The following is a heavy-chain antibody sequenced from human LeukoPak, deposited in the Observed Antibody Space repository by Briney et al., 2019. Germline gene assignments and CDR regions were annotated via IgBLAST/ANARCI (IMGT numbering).Heavy chain of an antibody. CDR2: MKGDGSEI. CDR3: ARPAYTAAYDL. V-gene: IGHV3-7*01. Sequence: GGSLRLSCAASGFTFSSYSMNWVRQAPGKGLEWVANMKGDGSEIHYVDSVKGRFTIPRDNAKNSLYLQMDSLRPEDTAVYYCARPAYTAAYDLWGQGTMVTVSS. D-gene: IGHD3-16*01. CDR1: GFTFSSYS. J-gene: IGHJ3*01.